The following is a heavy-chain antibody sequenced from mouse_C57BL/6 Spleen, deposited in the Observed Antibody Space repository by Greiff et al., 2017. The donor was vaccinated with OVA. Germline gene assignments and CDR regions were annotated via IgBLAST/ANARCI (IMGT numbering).Heavy chain of an antibody. Sequence: QVQLKESGPELVKPGASVKISCKASGYAFSSSWMNWVKQRPGKGLEWIGRIYPGDGDTNYNGKFKGKATLTADKSSSTAYMQLSSLTSEDSAVYCCARSPPACFDVWGTGTTVTVSS. J-gene: IGHJ1*03. V-gene: IGHV1-82*01. CDR2: IYPGDGDT. CDR3: ARSPPACFDV. CDR1: GYAFSSSW.